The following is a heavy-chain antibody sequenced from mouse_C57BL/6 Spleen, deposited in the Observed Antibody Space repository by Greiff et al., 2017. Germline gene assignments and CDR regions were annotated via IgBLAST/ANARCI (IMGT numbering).Heavy chain of an antibody. J-gene: IGHJ3*01. V-gene: IGHV1-22*01. CDR2: INPNNGGT. D-gene: IGHD1-1*02. Sequence: EVQLPQSGPELVKPGASVKMSCKASGYTFSDYNMHWVKQSHGKSPEWIGYINPNNGGTSYNQKFKGKATLTVNKSSTTAYMELRSLTSEDSAVYCCAGSWLVGYWGQGTLVTVSA. CDR1: GYTFSDYN. CDR3: AGSWLVGY.